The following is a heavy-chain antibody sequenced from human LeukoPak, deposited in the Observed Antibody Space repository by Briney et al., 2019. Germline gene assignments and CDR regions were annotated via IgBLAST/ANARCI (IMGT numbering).Heavy chain of an antibody. CDR1: GFSLSDHY. J-gene: IGHJ4*02. CDR2: IRNAGDGYTT. V-gene: IGHV3-72*01. CDR3: ARGAYYYED. D-gene: IGHD3-22*01. Sequence: GGSLRLSCAASGFSLSDHYMDWVRQAPGQGPELIGHIRNAGDGYTTEYAASVKGRFTVSRDNATNSLYLQMNSLRAEDTAVYYCARGAYYYEDWGQGTLVTVSS.